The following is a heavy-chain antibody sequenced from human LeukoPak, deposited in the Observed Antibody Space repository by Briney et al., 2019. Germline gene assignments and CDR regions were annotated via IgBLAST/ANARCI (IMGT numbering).Heavy chain of an antibody. CDR3: ARQDATYFDY. J-gene: IGHJ4*02. V-gene: IGHV4-34*01. CDR2: INHSGST. D-gene: IGHD2-15*01. Sequence: SETLSLTCAVYGGSFSGYYWSWIRQPPGEGLEWIGEINHSGSTNYSPSLKSRVTISVDTSKNQFSLKLSSVTAADTAVYYCARQDATYFDYWGQGTLVTVSS. CDR1: GGSFSGYY.